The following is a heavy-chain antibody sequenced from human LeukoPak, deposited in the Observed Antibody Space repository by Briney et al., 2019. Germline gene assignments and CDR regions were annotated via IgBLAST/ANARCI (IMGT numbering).Heavy chain of an antibody. Sequence: PGGSLRLSCAASGFTFSSYSMNWVRQAPGKGLEWVSYISSSSSTIYYADSVKGRFTISRDNAKNSLYLQMNSLRAEDTAVYYCAAQYLPRPGVGYIFDVWGQGTWVTVSS. CDR3: AAQYLPRPGVGYIFDV. D-gene: IGHD6-13*01. CDR2: ISSSSSTI. J-gene: IGHJ3*01. CDR1: GFTFSSYS. V-gene: IGHV3-48*01.